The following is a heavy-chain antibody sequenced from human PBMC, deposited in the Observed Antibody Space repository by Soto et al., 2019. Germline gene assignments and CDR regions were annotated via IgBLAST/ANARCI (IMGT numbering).Heavy chain of an antibody. CDR1: GGTFSSYA. J-gene: IGHJ6*02. D-gene: IGHD3-10*01. V-gene: IGHV1-69*13. Sequence: SVKVSCKASGGTFSSYAISWVRQAPGQGLEWMGGIIPIFGTANYAQKFQGRVTITADESTSTAYMELSSLRSEDTAVYYCARDGWYYGSGSYPDYYYYYGMDVWGQGTTVTVSS. CDR3: ARDGWYYGSGSYPDYYYYYGMDV. CDR2: IIPIFGTA.